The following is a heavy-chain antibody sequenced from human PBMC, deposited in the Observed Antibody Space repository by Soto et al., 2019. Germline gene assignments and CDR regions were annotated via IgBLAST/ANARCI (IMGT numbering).Heavy chain of an antibody. CDR1: GFSFSTYS. CDR3: ARDLGAYCCGACHTLQH. Sequence: QVQLVETGGGVVQPGRSLRLSCAASGFSFSTYSMHWVRQAPGKGLEWVAVIFYDESNKYYGDSVKGRITISRDNSKNTLYLQMNSLRAEDTAVYYCARDLGAYCCGACHTLQHWGQGTLVNVSS. D-gene: IGHD2-21*02. J-gene: IGHJ1*01. CDR2: IFYDESNK. V-gene: IGHV3-30*04.